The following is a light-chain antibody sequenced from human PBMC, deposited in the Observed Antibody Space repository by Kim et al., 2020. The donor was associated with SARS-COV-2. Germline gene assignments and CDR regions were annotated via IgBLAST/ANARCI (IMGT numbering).Light chain of an antibody. J-gene: IGLJ2*01. Sequence: VTISCTGSSSNSGAGYDVHWDQQLPGTAPKVLIYGNSNRPSGVPDRFSGSKSGTSASLAITGLQAEDEADYYCQSYDSSLSGSVVFGGGTQLTVL. CDR1: SSNSGAGYD. CDR3: QSYDSSLSGSVV. CDR2: GNS. V-gene: IGLV1-40*01.